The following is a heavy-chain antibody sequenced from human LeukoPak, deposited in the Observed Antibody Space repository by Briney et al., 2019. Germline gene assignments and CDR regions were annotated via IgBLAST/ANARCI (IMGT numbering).Heavy chain of an antibody. V-gene: IGHV1-18*01. D-gene: IGHD6-13*01. Sequence: EASVKVSCKASGYIFTSYGISWVRQAPGQGLEWMGWISGFSGNTVYAKKVQGRITITTDTSTSTAYMELRSLRSDDTAVYYCARDYHEWLAAGTRGYFQHWGQGTLVTVSS. J-gene: IGHJ1*01. CDR2: ISGFSGNT. CDR1: GYIFTSYG. CDR3: ARDYHEWLAAGTRGYFQH.